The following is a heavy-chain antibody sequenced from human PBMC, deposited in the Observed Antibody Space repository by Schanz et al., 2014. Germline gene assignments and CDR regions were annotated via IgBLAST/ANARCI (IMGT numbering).Heavy chain of an antibody. J-gene: IGHJ5*01. D-gene: IGHD2-8*01. CDR1: GFSFSNYW. V-gene: IGHV3-23*04. CDR3: AKWEDIVPEPEPMRGWFDS. Sequence: EVQLVESGGGLVQPGESLRLSCAASGFSFSNYWMTWVRQAPGKGLEWVSVISARGEVSKYSDSVKGRFIVSRDNSRATLFLQMDSLRAADTAFYYCAKWEDIVPEPEPMRGWFDSWGQGILVTVSS. CDR2: ISARGEVS.